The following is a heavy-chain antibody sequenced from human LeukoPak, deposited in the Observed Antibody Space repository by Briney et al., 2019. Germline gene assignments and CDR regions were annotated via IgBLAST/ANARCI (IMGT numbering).Heavy chain of an antibody. CDR3: ASSGWGTPKTTDYFDY. D-gene: IGHD1-1*01. J-gene: IGHJ4*02. CDR1: GFTFSSYT. CDR2: ISSSSSYI. Sequence: GGSLRLSCAASGFTFSSYTMNWVRQAPGKWLEWVSSISSSSSYIYYADSVKGRFTISRDNAKNSLFLQMNTLRAEDTAVYYCASSGWGTPKTTDYFDYWGQGTLATVSS. V-gene: IGHV3-21*01.